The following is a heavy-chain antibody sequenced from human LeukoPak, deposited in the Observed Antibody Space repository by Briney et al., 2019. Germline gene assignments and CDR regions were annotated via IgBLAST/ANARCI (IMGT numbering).Heavy chain of an antibody. CDR1: GYTFTGYY. CDR2: INPNSGGT. Sequence: ASVKVSCKASGYTFTGYYMHWVRQAPGQGLEWMGWINPNSGGTNYAQKFQGWVTMTRDTSISTAYMELSRLRSDDTAVHYCARGAYYDFWSGYFTGRYYGMDVWGQGTTVTVSS. J-gene: IGHJ6*02. V-gene: IGHV1-2*04. D-gene: IGHD3-3*01. CDR3: ARGAYYDFWSGYFTGRYYGMDV.